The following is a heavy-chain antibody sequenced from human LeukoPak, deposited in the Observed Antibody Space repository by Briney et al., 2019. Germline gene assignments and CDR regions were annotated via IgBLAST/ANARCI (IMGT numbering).Heavy chain of an antibody. CDR2: INHSGST. V-gene: IGHV4-34*01. J-gene: IGHJ4*02. CDR1: GGSFSGYY. CDR3: ARGSGYSSSWLGKDIYYFDY. Sequence: SETLSLTCAVYGGSFSGYYWSWIRQPPGKGLEWIGEINHSGSTNYNPSLKSRVTISVDTPKNQFSLKLSSVTAADTAVYYCARGSGYSSSWLGKDIYYFDYWGQGTLVTVSS. D-gene: IGHD6-13*01.